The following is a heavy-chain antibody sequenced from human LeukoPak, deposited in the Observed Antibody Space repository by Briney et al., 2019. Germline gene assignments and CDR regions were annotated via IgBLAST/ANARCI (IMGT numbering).Heavy chain of an antibody. CDR3: ARDEGGYSGYADD. Sequence: GASVKVSCKASGYTFTGYYMHWVRQAPGQGLEWMGRINPNSGGTNYAQKFQGRVTMTRDTSISTAYMELSRLRSDDTAVYYCARDEGGYSGYADDWGQGTLVTVSS. CDR2: INPNSGGT. CDR1: GYTFTGYY. D-gene: IGHD5-12*01. V-gene: IGHV1-2*06. J-gene: IGHJ4*02.